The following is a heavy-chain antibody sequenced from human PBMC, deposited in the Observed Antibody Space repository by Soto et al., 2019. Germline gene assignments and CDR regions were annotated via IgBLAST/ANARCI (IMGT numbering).Heavy chain of an antibody. CDR2: ISYDGSNK. J-gene: IGHJ4*02. V-gene: IGHV3-30-3*01. CDR1: GFTFSSYA. CDR3: ARDGGTWLQFHYFDY. Sequence: PGGSLRLSCAASGFTFSSYAMHWVRQAPGKGLEWVAVISYDGSNKYYADSVKGRFTISRDNSKNTLYLQMNSLRAEDTAVYYCARDGGTWLQFHYFDYWGQGTLVTVSS. D-gene: IGHD5-12*01.